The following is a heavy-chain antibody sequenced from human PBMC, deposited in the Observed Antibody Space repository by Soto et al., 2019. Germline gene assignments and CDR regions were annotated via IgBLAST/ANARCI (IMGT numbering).Heavy chain of an antibody. J-gene: IGHJ4*02. V-gene: IGHV3-33*01. CDR1: GFTFSRYG. CDR3: AGDYTDTEIY. Sequence: QVPLVESGGGMVQPGRSLRLYCAASGFTFSRYGMHWVRQAPGTGLEWVAVIWYDGSDKYADSVKGRFTISRDNSKSTLYLQMNSLEAEDTAVYYCAGDYTDTEIYWGQGTLVTVSS. D-gene: IGHD2-2*02. CDR2: IWYDGSDK.